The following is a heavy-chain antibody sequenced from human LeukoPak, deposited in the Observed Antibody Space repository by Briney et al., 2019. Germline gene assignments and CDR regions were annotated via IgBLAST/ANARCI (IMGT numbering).Heavy chain of an antibody. Sequence: PGGSVRLSCAASGFTVSSHYMNWVRQAPGSGLEWVSVIYSGGTTDYADSVKGRFTISRDNSKNTLYLQMNSLRAEDTAVYYCARDFSIVGATFHESWGQGTLVTVSS. D-gene: IGHD1-26*01. J-gene: IGHJ5*02. CDR2: IYSGGTT. CDR1: GFTVSSHY. V-gene: IGHV3-66*01. CDR3: ARDFSIVGATFHES.